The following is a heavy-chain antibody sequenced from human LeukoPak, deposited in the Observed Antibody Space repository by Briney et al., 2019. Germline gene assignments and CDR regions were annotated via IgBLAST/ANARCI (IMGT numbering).Heavy chain of an antibody. J-gene: IGHJ2*01. CDR1: GGSISSYY. CDR3: AGVPPVAGPRPYWYFDL. CDR2: IYYSGST. Sequence: PSETLSLTCTVSGGSISSYYWSWIRQPPGKGLEWIGYIYYSGSTNYNPSLKSRVTISVDTSKNQFSLKLSSVTAADTAVYYCAGVPPVAGPRPYWYFDLWGRGTLVTVSS. D-gene: IGHD6-19*01. V-gene: IGHV4-59*01.